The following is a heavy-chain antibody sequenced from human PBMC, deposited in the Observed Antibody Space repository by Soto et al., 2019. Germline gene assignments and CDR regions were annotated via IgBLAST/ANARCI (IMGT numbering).Heavy chain of an antibody. CDR1: GYSFSNYW. CDR3: ARLDSGSTGLIDS. D-gene: IGHD3-10*01. J-gene: IGHJ5*01. V-gene: IGHV5-51*01. CDR2: VYPSDADT. Sequence: GESLKISFKASGYSFSNYWIAWVRQMPGKGLEWMGIVYPSDADTKYRPSFQGQVTISADRSTATAYLQWSSLKASDSAMYYCARLDSGSTGLIDSWGQGTLVTVSS.